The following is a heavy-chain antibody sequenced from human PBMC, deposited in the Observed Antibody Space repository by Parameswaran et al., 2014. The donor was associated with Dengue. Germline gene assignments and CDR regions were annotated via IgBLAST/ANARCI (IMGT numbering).Heavy chain of an antibody. CDR2: ISSSGSTI. Sequence: WIRQPPGKGLEWVSYISSSGSTIYYADSVKGRFTISRDNAKNSLYLQMNSLRAEDTAVYYCARDVLIHYDFWSAAYGMDVWGQGTTVTVSS. D-gene: IGHD3-3*01. J-gene: IGHJ6*02. CDR3: ARDVLIHYDFWSAAYGMDV. V-gene: IGHV3-11*01.